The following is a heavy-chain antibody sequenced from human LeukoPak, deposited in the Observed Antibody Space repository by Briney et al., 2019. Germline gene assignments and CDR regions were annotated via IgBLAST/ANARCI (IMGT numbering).Heavy chain of an antibody. V-gene: IGHV4-61*01. J-gene: IGHJ6*02. D-gene: IGHD3-3*01. CDR1: GGSVSSGSYH. CDR3: ARDRWSDGTGYLSYYGMDV. CDR2: IYNTGST. Sequence: SETLSLTCTVSGGSVSSGSYHWSWIRQPPGKGLEWIGYIYNTGSTNYNPSLKSRVTISLDTSTNQFSLKLTSVTAADTAVYYCARDRWSDGTGYLSYYGMDVWGQGTTVTVSS.